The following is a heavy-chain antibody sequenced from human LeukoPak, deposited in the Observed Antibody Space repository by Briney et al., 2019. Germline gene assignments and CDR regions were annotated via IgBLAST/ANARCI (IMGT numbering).Heavy chain of an antibody. CDR3: ARDSYYGSGRPYYYMDV. CDR1: GYTFTGYY. V-gene: IGHV1-2*02. Sequence: ASVTVSCKASGYTFTGYYMHWVRQAPGQGLEWMGWINPNSGGTNYAQKFQGRVTMTRDTSISTAYMELSRLRSDDTAVYYCARDSYYGSGRPYYYMDVWGKGTTVTVSS. J-gene: IGHJ6*03. D-gene: IGHD3-10*01. CDR2: INPNSGGT.